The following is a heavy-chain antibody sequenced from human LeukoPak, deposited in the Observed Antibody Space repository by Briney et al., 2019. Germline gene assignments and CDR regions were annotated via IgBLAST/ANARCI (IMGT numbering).Heavy chain of an antibody. J-gene: IGHJ3*02. Sequence: GESLKISCKGSGYSFTSYWIDWVRQVPGKGLAWMGLFQPGDSHSIYSPSFQGQVTFSDDKSISTAYLQWGSLRASDTAMYYCARRLLTGGFDIWGQGTMVTVSS. CDR1: GYSFTSYW. CDR2: FQPGDSHS. CDR3: ARRLLTGGFDI. V-gene: IGHV5-51*01. D-gene: IGHD1-26*01.